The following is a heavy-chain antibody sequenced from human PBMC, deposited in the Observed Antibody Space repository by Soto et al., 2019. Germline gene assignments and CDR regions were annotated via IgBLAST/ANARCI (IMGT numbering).Heavy chain of an antibody. D-gene: IGHD1-26*01. J-gene: IGHJ3*02. CDR2: ISGSGGST. CDR3: AKDLHLVGATTDAGPDVFDI. V-gene: IGHV3-23*01. Sequence: XGSLRLTCPASGFTFSSCSMSWVRQAPGKGLEWVSAISGSGGSTYYADSVKGRFTISRDNSKNTLYLQMNSLSAEDTAVYYCAKDLHLVGATTDAGPDVFDIWGQGTMVTVS. CDR1: GFTFSSCS.